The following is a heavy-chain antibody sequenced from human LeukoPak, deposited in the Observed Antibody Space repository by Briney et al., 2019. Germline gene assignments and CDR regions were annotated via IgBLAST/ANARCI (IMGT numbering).Heavy chain of an antibody. Sequence: GGSLRLSCAASGFSFSNAWKNWVRQAPGKGLEWVGHIKRKTDDGTADYAAPVKGRFTISRDDSKNTVHLQTNSLKTEDTAVYYCITDENYYDSSGYHYRDYCGQGTLVTVSS. CDR3: ITDENYYDSSGYHYRDY. J-gene: IGHJ4*02. V-gene: IGHV3-15*01. CDR2: IKRKTDDGTA. D-gene: IGHD3-22*01. CDR1: GFSFSNAW.